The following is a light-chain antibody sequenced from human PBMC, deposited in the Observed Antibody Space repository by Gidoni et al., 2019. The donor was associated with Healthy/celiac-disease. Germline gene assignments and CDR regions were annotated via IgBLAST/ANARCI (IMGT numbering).Light chain of an antibody. CDR1: QSVSSN. Sequence: EIVMTQSPATLSVSPGERATLSCRASQSVSSNLAWYQQKPGQAPRLLIYGASTRATGIPARFSGSGSGTEFTLTISSLQSEDFAVYYCQQYNNWPPXXXQGTKLEIK. CDR2: GAS. CDR3: QQYNNWPPX. J-gene: IGKJ2*01. V-gene: IGKV3-15*01.